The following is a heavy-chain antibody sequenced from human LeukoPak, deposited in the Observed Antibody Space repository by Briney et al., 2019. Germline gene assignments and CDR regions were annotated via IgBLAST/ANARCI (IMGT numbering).Heavy chain of an antibody. J-gene: IGHJ3*02. CDR3: ARNVDIVATAAFDI. Sequence: SETLSLTCTVSGGSISSGDYYWSWIRQPPGKGLEWIGYIYYSGSTYYNPSLKSRVTISVDTSKNQFSLKLSSVTAADTAVYYCARNVDIVATAAFDIWGQGTMVTVSS. D-gene: IGHD5-12*01. CDR2: IYYSGST. V-gene: IGHV4-30-4*08. CDR1: GGSISSGDYY.